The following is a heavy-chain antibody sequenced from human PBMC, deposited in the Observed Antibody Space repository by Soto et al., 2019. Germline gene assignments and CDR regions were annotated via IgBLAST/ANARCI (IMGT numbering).Heavy chain of an antibody. CDR1: DYTFDSYG. J-gene: IGHJ6*02. V-gene: IGHV1-18*01. Sequence: QGHLVQSGAEVKKPGASVKVSCKASDYTFDSYGINWLRQAPGQGLEWMGWISPYNGNPKYAQKFQGRVTMTTDTSTTTAYMELRSLRSDDTAVYYCARNPSTSWPPLYGMDVWGQGTTVTVSS. CDR2: ISPYNGNP. CDR3: ARNPSTSWPPLYGMDV.